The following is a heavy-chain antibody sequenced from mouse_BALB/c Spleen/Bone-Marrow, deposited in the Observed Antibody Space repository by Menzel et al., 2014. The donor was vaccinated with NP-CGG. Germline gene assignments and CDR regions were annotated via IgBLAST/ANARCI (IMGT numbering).Heavy chain of an antibody. V-gene: IGHV5-6-5*01. CDR1: GFTFSSYA. D-gene: IGHD2-10*02. J-gene: IGHJ4*01. Sequence: EVQVVESGGGLVKPGGSLKLSCAASGFTFSSYAMSWVRQTPEKRLEWVASISSGGSTYYPDSVKGRLTISRDNARNILYLQMSSLRSEDTAMYYCAREEYGQKVYAMDYWGQGTSVTVSS. CDR3: AREEYGQKVYAMDY. CDR2: ISSGGST.